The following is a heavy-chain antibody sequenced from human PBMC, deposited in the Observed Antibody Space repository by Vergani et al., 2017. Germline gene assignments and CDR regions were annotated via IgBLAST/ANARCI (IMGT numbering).Heavy chain of an antibody. V-gene: IGHV1-69-2*01. CDR1: GYTFTDHY. J-gene: IGHJ6*02. Sequence: EVQLVQSGAEVKKPGATMKIFCKVSGYTFTDHYMHWVKQPPGKGLEWMGLVDPEEGETIYAEKFKGRVTIAADTSTDTAHLELSSLRSEDTAVYYCATPQTVTTGGMEVWGQGTTVIVSS. D-gene: IGHD4-17*01. CDR2: VDPEEGET. CDR3: ATPQTVTTGGMEV.